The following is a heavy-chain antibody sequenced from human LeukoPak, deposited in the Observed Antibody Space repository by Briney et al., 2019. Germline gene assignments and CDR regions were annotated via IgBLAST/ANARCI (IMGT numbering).Heavy chain of an antibody. CDR2: IYHSGTT. J-gene: IGHJ4*02. Sequence: SETLSLTCAVSGYSITSSSWWGWIRQPPGKGLEWTGYIYHSGTTYYNPSLQSRVTMSVDTSKNQFSLKLSSVTAVDTAVYYCARKENVYYYFDYWGQGTLVTVSS. CDR1: GYSITSSSW. D-gene: IGHD3-10*01. CDR3: ARKENVYYYFDY. V-gene: IGHV4-28*01.